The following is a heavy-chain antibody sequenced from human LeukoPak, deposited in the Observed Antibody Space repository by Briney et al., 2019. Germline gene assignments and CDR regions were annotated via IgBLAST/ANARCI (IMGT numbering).Heavy chain of an antibody. V-gene: IGHV1-2*02. CDR1: GYPFIGYY. CDR2: INPNSGDI. J-gene: IGHJ6*03. CDR3: ARGRVPSQSHYYYYYMDV. Sequence: VASVKVSCKTSGYPFIGYYVHWVRQAPGQGLEWMGWINPNSGDIYYAQKFQGRVTMTSDTSITTAYMELSRLISDDTAVYYCARGRVPSQSHYYYYYMDVWGKGTTVTISS.